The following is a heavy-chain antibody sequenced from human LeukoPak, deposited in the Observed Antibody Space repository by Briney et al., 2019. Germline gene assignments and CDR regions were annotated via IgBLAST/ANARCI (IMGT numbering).Heavy chain of an antibody. D-gene: IGHD3-10*01. CDR2: ISADSTTI. Sequence: GGSLRLSCAGSGFTFSSHSMNWVRQAPGKGLEWVSHISADSTTIHYAGSVKGRFTISRDNAKNSLYLQMSSLRAEDTAVYYCTKDSSDGRTYSEPDFWGQGTLVTVSS. CDR1: GFTFSSHS. J-gene: IGHJ4*02. CDR3: TKDSSDGRTYSEPDF. V-gene: IGHV3-48*04.